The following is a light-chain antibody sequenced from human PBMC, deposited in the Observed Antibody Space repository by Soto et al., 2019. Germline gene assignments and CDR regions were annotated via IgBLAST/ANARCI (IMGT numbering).Light chain of an antibody. Sequence: QSALTQPASVSGSPGQSITISCTGTSSDVGGYKYVSWYQHHPGKAPKLMIYEVNNRPSGVSNRFSGSTSGNTASLTISGLQAEDEADYYCSSYTSSKSVVFGGGTQLTVL. V-gene: IGLV2-14*01. CDR2: EVN. CDR3: SSYTSSKSVV. J-gene: IGLJ2*01. CDR1: SSDVGGYKY.